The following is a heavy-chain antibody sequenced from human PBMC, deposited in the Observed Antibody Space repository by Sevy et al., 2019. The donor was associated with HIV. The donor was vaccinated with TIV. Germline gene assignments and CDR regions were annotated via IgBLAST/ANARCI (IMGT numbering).Heavy chain of an antibody. Sequence: SESLSLTCTVSGGSISSSSYYWGWIRQPPGKGLKWIGSIYYSGSTYYNPSLKSRVTISVDTSKNQFSLKLSSVTAADTAVYYCARHDVVYYDFRSGYYTGVLFDYWGQGTLVTVSS. CDR1: GGSISSSSYY. V-gene: IGHV4-39*01. CDR3: ARHDVVYYDFRSGYYTGVLFDY. D-gene: IGHD3-3*01. J-gene: IGHJ4*02. CDR2: IYYSGST.